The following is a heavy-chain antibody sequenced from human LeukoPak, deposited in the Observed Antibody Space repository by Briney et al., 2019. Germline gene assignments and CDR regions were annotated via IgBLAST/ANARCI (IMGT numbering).Heavy chain of an antibody. D-gene: IGHD4-17*01. CDR3: ARDPYYGDYVV. V-gene: IGHV3-48*03. CDR2: ISSSGSTI. J-gene: IGHJ4*02. CDR1: GFTFSSYE. Sequence: GGSLRLSRAASGFTFSSYEMNWVRQAPGKGLEWVSYISSSGSTIYYADSVKGRFTISRDNAKNSLYLQMNSLRAEDTAVYYCARDPYYGDYVVWGQGTLVTVPS.